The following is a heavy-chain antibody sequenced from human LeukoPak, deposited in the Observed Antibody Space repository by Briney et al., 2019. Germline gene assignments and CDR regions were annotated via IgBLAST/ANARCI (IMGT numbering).Heavy chain of an antibody. CDR3: ARDSVVTTKHDAFDI. CDR2: IWYDGSNK. J-gene: IGHJ3*02. V-gene: IGHV3-33*01. Sequence: GGSLRLSCAASGFTFSSYGMHWVRQAPGKGLEWVAVIWYDGSNKYYADSVKGRFTISRDNSKNTLYLQMNSLRAKDTAVYYCARDSVVTTKHDAFDIWGQGTMVTVSS. CDR1: GFTFSSYG. D-gene: IGHD5-12*01.